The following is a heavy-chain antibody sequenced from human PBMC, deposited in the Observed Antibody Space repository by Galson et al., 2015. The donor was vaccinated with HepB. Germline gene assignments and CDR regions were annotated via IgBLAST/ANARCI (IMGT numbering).Heavy chain of an antibody. Sequence: LTCTVSGGSISSSSYYWGWIRQPPGKGLEWIGSIYYSGSTYYNPSLKSRVTISVDTSKNQFSLKLSSVTAADTAVYYCARPGYSSSWDFDYWGQGTLVTVSS. CDR3: ARPGYSSSWDFDY. D-gene: IGHD6-13*01. J-gene: IGHJ4*02. CDR2: IYYSGST. CDR1: GGSISSSSYY. V-gene: IGHV4-39*01.